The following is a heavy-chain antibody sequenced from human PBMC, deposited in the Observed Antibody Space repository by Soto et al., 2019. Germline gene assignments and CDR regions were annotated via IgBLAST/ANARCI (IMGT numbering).Heavy chain of an antibody. V-gene: IGHV4-4*02. CDR1: GGSISSSNW. CDR2: IYYSGST. Sequence: PSETLSLTCAVPGGSISSSNWWSWVRQPPGKGLEWIGEIYYSGSTYYNPSLKSRVTISVDTSKNQFSLKLSSVTAADTAVYYCANSYGDYVSYWGQGTLVTVSS. D-gene: IGHD4-17*01. J-gene: IGHJ4*02. CDR3: ANSYGDYVSY.